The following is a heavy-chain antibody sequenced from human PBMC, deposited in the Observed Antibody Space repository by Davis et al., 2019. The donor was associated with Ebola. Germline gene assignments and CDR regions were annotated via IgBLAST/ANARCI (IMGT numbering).Heavy chain of an antibody. Sequence: SETLSPTCPVPGGSISSSSYYWGWIRQPPGKGLEWIGSIYYSGSTYYNPSLKSRVTISVDTSKTQFSLKLSSVTAADTAVYYCARGGRTYYYGSGSYPYYGMDVWGQGTTVTVSS. CDR2: IYYSGST. D-gene: IGHD3-10*01. J-gene: IGHJ6*02. V-gene: IGHV4-39*07. CDR3: ARGGRTYYYGSGSYPYYGMDV. CDR1: GGSISSSSYY.